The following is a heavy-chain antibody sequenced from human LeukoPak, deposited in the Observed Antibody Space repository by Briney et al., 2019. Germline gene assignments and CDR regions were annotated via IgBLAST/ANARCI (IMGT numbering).Heavy chain of an antibody. V-gene: IGHV1-18*01. CDR1: GYTFTSYG. CDR2: ISTYNGNT. CDR3: ARGIRGVVVAGTSLDY. D-gene: IGHD2-15*01. Sequence: ASVKVSCKASGYTFTSYGVSWVRQAPGQGLEWMGWISTYNGNTNYAQKLQGRVTMTTDTSTTTAYMELRSLRSDDTAVYYCARGIRGVVVAGTSLDYWGQGTLVTVSS. J-gene: IGHJ4*02.